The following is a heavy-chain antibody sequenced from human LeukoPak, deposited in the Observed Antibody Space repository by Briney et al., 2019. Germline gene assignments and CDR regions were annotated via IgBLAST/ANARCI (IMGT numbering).Heavy chain of an antibody. CDR1: GFTFNTHW. V-gene: IGHV3-7*05. J-gene: IGHJ4*02. Sequence: GGSLRLSCAASGFTFNTHWMSWLRQAPGKGLEWVANIKVDGSEKYYVDSVKGRFTISRDNAKNSLYLRMNSLRAEDTAVYYCARERSSSWFVFDYWGQGTLVTVSS. D-gene: IGHD6-13*01. CDR3: ARERSSSWFVFDY. CDR2: IKVDGSEK.